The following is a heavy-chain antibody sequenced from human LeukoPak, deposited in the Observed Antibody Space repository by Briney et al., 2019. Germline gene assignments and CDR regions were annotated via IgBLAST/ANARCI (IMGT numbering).Heavy chain of an antibody. CDR3: ARHYYGSGSYYSYYYYMGV. CDR2: IYPGDSDT. D-gene: IGHD3-10*01. Sequence: GESLKISCKGSGYSFTSYWIGWVRQMPGKGLEWMGIIYPGDSDTRYSPSFQGQVTISADKSISTAYLQWSSLKASDTAMYYCARHYYGSGSYYSYYYYMGVWGKGTTVTVSS. CDR1: GYSFTSYW. V-gene: IGHV5-51*01. J-gene: IGHJ6*03.